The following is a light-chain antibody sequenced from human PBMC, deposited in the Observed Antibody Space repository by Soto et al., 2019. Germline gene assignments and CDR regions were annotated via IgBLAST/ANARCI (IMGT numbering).Light chain of an antibody. CDR3: HQYGTSLWT. CDR2: GAS. Sequence: EIVLTQSPGTLSLSPGERATVSCRASQSVSANYLAWSQQKPGQAPSLLIYGASSRATGIPDRFSGSGSGTGFTLTISRLEPEDFAVYYCHQYGTSLWTFGQGTKVEMK. J-gene: IGKJ1*01. CDR1: QSVSANY. V-gene: IGKV3-20*01.